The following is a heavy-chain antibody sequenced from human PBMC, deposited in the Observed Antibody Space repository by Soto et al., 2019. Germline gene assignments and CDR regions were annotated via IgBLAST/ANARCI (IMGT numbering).Heavy chain of an antibody. D-gene: IGHD6-13*01. J-gene: IGHJ6*02. CDR3: ARVLDSSSWYGDNYYYYGMDV. V-gene: IGHV1-69*13. CDR2: IIPIFGTA. Sequence: SVKVSCKASGGTFSSYAISWVRQAPGQGLEWMGGIIPIFGTANYAQKIQGRVTITADESTSTAYMELSSLRSEDTAVYYCARVLDSSSWYGDNYYYYGMDVWGQGTTVTVSS. CDR1: GGTFSSYA.